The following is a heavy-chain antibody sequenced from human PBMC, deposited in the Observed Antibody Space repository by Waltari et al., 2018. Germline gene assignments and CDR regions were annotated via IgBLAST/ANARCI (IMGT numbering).Heavy chain of an antibody. V-gene: IGHV1-2*06. D-gene: IGHD3-16*02. CDR3: ARGVMITFGGVISGVDY. CDR2: INPNSGGT. CDR1: GYTFTGYY. Sequence: QVQLVQSGAEVKKPGASVKVSCKASGYTFTGYYMHWVRQAPGQGLEWLGRINPNSGGTNYAQKFQGRVTMTRDTSISTAYMELSRLRSDDTAVYYCARGVMITFGGVISGVDYWGQGTLVTVSS. J-gene: IGHJ4*02.